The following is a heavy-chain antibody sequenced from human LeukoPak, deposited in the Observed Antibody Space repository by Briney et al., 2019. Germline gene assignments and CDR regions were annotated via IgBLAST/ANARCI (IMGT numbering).Heavy chain of an antibody. Sequence: GGSLRLSCAASGFTVSSNYMSWVRQAPGKGLEWVSVIYSGGSSYYADSVKGRFTISRDSSKNTLYLQMNSLRAEDTAVYYCARAGRNGDYADDWGQGTLVTVSS. CDR2: IYSGGSS. CDR1: GFTVSSNY. CDR3: ARAGRNGDYADD. D-gene: IGHD4-17*01. V-gene: IGHV3-53*01. J-gene: IGHJ4*02.